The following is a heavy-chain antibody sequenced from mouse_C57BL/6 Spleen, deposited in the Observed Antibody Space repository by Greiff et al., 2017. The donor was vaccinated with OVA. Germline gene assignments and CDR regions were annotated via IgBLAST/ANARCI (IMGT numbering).Heavy chain of an antibody. J-gene: IGHJ4*01. CDR3: VRDYGSSYVPYYAMDY. CDR2: IRSKSSNYAT. CDR1: GFTFNTYA. Sequence: EVQLVESGGGLVQPKGSLKLSCAASGFTFNTYAMHWVRQAPGKGLEWVARIRSKSSNYATYYADSVKDRFTISRDDSQSMLYLQMNNLKTEDTAMYYCVRDYGSSYVPYYAMDYWGQGTSVTVSS. D-gene: IGHD1-1*01. V-gene: IGHV10-3*01.